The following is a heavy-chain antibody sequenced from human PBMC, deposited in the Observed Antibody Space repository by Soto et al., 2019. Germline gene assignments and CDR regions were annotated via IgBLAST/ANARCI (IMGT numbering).Heavy chain of an antibody. D-gene: IGHD3-16*01. CDR1: GFTFSSHG. CDR3: ARWGNWKVADY. J-gene: IGHJ4*02. V-gene: IGHV3-33*01. CDR2: IWYDGSNK. Sequence: GGSLRLSCEVSGFTFSSHGMHWVRQAPGKGLEWVAVIWYDGSNKYYADSVKGRFTISRDNSKNTLYLQMNSLRVDDTAVYYCARWGNWKVADYWGQGTLVTVSS.